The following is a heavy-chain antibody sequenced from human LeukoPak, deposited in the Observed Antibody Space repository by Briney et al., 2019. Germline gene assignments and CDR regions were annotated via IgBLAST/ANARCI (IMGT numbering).Heavy chain of an antibody. D-gene: IGHD2-15*01. CDR2: IYYSGST. V-gene: IGHV4-59*01. J-gene: IGHJ4*02. CDR1: GGSISSYY. CDR3: ARAGVVVAADDYFDY. Sequence: SETLSLTCTVSGGSISSYYWSWIRQPPGKGLEWIGYIYYSGSTNYNPSLKSRVTISVDTSKSQFSLKLSSVTAADTAVYYCARAGVVVAADDYFDYWGQGTLVTVSS.